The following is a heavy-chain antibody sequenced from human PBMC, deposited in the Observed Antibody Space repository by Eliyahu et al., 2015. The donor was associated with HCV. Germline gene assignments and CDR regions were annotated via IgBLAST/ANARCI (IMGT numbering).Heavy chain of an antibody. V-gene: IGHV4-39*01. Sequence: QLQLQEXGPXLVKPSETLSLTCXVXGGSISSSRYYWGWLRQPPGKGLXWIGSIYYSGSTYYNPSLKSRVTISVDTSKNHFSLKLSSVXAADTAVYYCARHPYYNYXYPWGQGTLVTVSS. D-gene: IGHD3-16*01. CDR2: IYYSGST. CDR3: ARHPYYNYXYP. CDR1: GGSISSSRYY. J-gene: IGHJ5*02.